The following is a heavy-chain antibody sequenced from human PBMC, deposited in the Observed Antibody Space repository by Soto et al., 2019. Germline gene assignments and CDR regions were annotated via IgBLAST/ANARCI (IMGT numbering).Heavy chain of an antibody. V-gene: IGHV3-23*01. CDR2: ISGSGGST. D-gene: IGHD1-26*01. CDR1: GFTFSSYA. J-gene: IGHJ6*02. Sequence: GGSLRLSCAASGFTFSSYAMSWVRQAPGKGLEWVSAISGSGGSTYYADSVKGRFTISRDNSKNTLYLQMNSLRAEDTAVYYCAKDLAGSYQYYYYGMDVWGQGTTVTVSS. CDR3: AKDLAGSYQYYYYGMDV.